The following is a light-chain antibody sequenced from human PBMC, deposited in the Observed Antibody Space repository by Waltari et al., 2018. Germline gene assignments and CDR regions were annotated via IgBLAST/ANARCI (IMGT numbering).Light chain of an antibody. CDR3: QQYDNLPV. J-gene: IGKJ3*01. CDR2: DAS. CDR1: QDISNY. V-gene: IGKV1-33*01. Sequence: DFQMTQSPSSLSASVGDRVTITCQASQDISNYLNWYQHKPGKAPKLLINDASNLETGVPSRFSGSGSGTDFTFTISSLQPEDIATYYCQQYDNLPVFGPGTKVDIK.